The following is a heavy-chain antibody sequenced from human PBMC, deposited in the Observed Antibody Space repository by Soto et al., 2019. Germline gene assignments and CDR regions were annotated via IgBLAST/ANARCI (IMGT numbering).Heavy chain of an antibody. D-gene: IGHD3-9*01. J-gene: IGHJ5*02. CDR3: ERDFERSAIGP. Sequence: SETLSLTCTVSGGSISSYYWSWIRQPPGKGLEWIGYIAYSGDTYYNPSLRSRVTISADTSENKFPLTLKSVTAADTAVYFCERDFERSAIGPWGQGTSVTVSS. V-gene: IGHV4-59*12. CDR1: GGSISSYY. CDR2: IAYSGDT.